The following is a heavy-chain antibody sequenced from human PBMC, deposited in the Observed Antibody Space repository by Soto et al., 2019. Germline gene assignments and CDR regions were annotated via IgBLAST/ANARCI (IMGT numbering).Heavy chain of an antibody. CDR1: GFTFSNYW. V-gene: IGHV3-7*03. J-gene: IGHJ4*02. D-gene: IGHD2-2*01. Sequence: EVQLVESGGGLVQPGGSLRLSCAASGFTFSNYWMTWVRQAPGKGLEWVANIKQDGSDYNHVGSVQGRFTISRDNAKNSLYLDMNSLRVEDTAVYYCTRDTTWKLDSWGQGILVTVS. CDR2: IKQDGSDY. CDR3: TRDTTWKLDS.